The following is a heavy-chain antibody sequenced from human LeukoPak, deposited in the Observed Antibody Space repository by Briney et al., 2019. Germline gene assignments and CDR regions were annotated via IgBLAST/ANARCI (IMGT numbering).Heavy chain of an antibody. D-gene: IGHD2-2*01. CDR1: GGTFSSYA. V-gene: IGHV1-69*05. Sequence: ASVKVSCKASGGTFSSYAISWVRQAPGQGLEWMGGIIPIFGTANYAQTSQGRVTITTDESTSTAYMELSSLRSEDTAVYYCAGGEYCSSPSCTGSLFGLYNYWGQGTLVTVSS. J-gene: IGHJ4*02. CDR2: IIPIFGTA. CDR3: AGGEYCSSPSCTGSLFGLYNY.